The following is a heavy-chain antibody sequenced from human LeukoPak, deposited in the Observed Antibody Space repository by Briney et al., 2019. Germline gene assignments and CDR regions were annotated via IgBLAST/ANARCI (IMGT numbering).Heavy chain of an antibody. J-gene: IGHJ3*02. CDR3: AKSSDAMATGGDDAFDI. CDR1: GFTFSSYA. D-gene: IGHD5-24*01. V-gene: IGHV3-23*01. CDR2: ISGSGGST. Sequence: PGGSLRLSSAASGFTFSSYAMSWVRQAPGKGLEWVSAISGSGGSTYYADSVKGRFTISRDNSKNTLSLQMNSLRAEDTAVYSCAKSSDAMATGGDDAFDIWGQGTMVTVSS.